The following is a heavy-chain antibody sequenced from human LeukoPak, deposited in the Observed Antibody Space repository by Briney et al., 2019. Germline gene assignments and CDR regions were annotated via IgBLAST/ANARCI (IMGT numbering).Heavy chain of an antibody. CDR1: GFTFSSYW. V-gene: IGHV3-7*01. CDR2: IKQDGSEK. D-gene: IGHD3-10*01. CDR3: ARDAEPWFGELRNAFDI. J-gene: IGHJ3*02. Sequence: GGSLRLSCAASGFTFSSYWMSWVRQAPGKGLEWVANIKQDGSEKYYVDSVKGRFTISRDNAKNSLYLQMNSLRAEDTAVYYCARDAEPWFGELRNAFDIWGQGTMVTVSS.